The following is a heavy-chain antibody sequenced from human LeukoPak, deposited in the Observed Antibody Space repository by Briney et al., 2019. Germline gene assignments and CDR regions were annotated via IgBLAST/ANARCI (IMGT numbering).Heavy chain of an antibody. Sequence: PSETLSLTCTVSGGXISSYSWGWIRQPPGKGLEWIGYIYYSGSTNYNPSLKSRVTISVDTSKNQFSLKLSSVTAADTAVYYCARVLEGGNYFYGMDVWGQGTTVTVSS. D-gene: IGHD2-15*01. CDR3: ARVLEGGNYFYGMDV. CDR1: GGXISSYS. V-gene: IGHV4-59*01. CDR2: IYYSGST. J-gene: IGHJ6*02.